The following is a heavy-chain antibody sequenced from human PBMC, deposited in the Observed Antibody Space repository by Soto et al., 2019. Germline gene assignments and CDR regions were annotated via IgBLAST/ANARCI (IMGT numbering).Heavy chain of an antibody. D-gene: IGHD2-21*01. J-gene: IGHJ6*02. Sequence: GSLRLSCAASGFTFSSFWMHWVRQAPGKGLVWVSRINNDGSSTAYADSVKGRFTISRDNAKSTLYLQVTSLRAEDTAVYYCARDPLIGNTDYGLDVWGQGXTVTVSS. CDR1: GFTFSSFW. CDR2: INNDGSST. CDR3: ARDPLIGNTDYGLDV. V-gene: IGHV3-74*01.